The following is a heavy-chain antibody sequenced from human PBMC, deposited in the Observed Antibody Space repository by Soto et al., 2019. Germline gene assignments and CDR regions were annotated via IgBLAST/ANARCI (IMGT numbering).Heavy chain of an antibody. V-gene: IGHV4-34*01. D-gene: IGHD3-9*01. Sequence: MSLTCAVYGGSFSGYYWSWIRQPPGKGLEWIGEINHSGSTNYNPSLKSRVTISVDTSKNQFSLKLSSVTAADTAVYYCARGPILDWLLYARWFDPWGQGTLVTVS. CDR2: INHSGST. CDR3: ARGPILDWLLYARWFDP. CDR1: GGSFSGYY. J-gene: IGHJ5*02.